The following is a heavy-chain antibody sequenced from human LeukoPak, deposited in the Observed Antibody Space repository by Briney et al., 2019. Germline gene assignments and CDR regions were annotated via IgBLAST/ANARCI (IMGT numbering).Heavy chain of an antibody. J-gene: IGHJ4*02. CDR1: GFTFSSYW. V-gene: IGHV3-7*03. D-gene: IGHD3-3*01. CDR3: ARGYYGFWSGYYEQPDY. Sequence: GGSLRLSCAASGFTFSSYWMSWVRQAPGKGLEWVANIKQDGSEKYYVDSVKGRFTIPRDNAKNSLYLQMNSLRAEDTAVYYCARGYYGFWSGYYEQPDYWGQGTLVTVSS. CDR2: IKQDGSEK.